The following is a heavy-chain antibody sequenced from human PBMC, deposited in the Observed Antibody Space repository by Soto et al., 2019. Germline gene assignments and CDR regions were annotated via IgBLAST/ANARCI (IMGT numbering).Heavy chain of an antibody. J-gene: IGHJ4*01. CDR1: GFAFSNAG. V-gene: IGHV3-15*07. CDR2: IKSKGHGGTT. CDR3: TTDSYTPVIVVRFDY. D-gene: IGHD3-22*01. Sequence: PGGSLRLSCAASGFAFSNAGINWVRQPPGKGLEWVGRIKSKGHGGTTDFAAPVRGRFAISRDDSRNLVYMQMNSLNTEDTAVYYCTTDSYTPVIVVRFDYWGHGTLVTVSS.